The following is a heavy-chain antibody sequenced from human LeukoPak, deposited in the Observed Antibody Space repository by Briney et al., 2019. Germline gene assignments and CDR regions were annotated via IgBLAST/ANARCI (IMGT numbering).Heavy chain of an antibody. CDR3: ARGDVGDY. CDR2: IYGGGST. D-gene: IGHD1-26*01. CDR1: GFTVSSNY. V-gene: IGHV3-66*02. J-gene: IGHJ4*02. Sequence: GGSLRLSCAASGFTVSSNYMSWVRQSPGKGLEWVSVIYGGGSTYYADSVKGRFTISRDNSKNTLYLEMNSLRVEDTAVYYCARGDVGDYWGQGPLVTVSS.